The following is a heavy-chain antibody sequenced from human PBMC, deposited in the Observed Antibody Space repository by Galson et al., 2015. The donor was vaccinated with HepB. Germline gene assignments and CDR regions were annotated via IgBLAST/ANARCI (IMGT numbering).Heavy chain of an antibody. Sequence: SLRLSCAASGFTFSDYYMSWIRQAPGKGLEWVSYISSSSSYTNYADSVKGRFTISRDNAKNSLYLQMNSLRAEDTAVYYCARVRPPVGMVRGGYFDLWGRGTLVTVSS. D-gene: IGHD3-10*01. CDR1: GFTFSDYY. CDR3: ARVRPPVGMVRGGYFDL. V-gene: IGHV3-11*06. CDR2: ISSSSSYT. J-gene: IGHJ2*01.